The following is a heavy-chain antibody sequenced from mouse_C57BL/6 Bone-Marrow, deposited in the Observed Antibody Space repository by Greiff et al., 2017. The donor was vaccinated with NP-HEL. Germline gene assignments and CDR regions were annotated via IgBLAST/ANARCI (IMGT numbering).Heavy chain of an antibody. J-gene: IGHJ4*01. CDR3: ARSGDYGSSYPYYAMDY. Sequence: VQLQQSGPELVKPGASVKISCKASGYSFTDYNMNWVKQSNGKSLEWIGVINPNYGTTSYNQKFKGKATLTVDQSSSTAYMQLNSLTSEDSAVYYCARSGDYGSSYPYYAMDYWGQGTSVTVSS. CDR2: INPNYGTT. V-gene: IGHV1-39*01. D-gene: IGHD1-1*01. CDR1: GYSFTDYN.